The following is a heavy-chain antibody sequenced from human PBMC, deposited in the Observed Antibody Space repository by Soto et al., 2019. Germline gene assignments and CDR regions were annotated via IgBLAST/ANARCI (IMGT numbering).Heavy chain of an antibody. CDR2: IYYSGST. D-gene: IGHD1-20*01. V-gene: IGHV4-31*03. J-gene: IGHJ5*02. Sequence: SETLSLTSTVSGGSISSGGYYWSWIRQHPGKGLEWIGYIYYSGSTYYNPSLKSRVTISVDTSKNQFSLKLSSVTAADTAVYYCARAWDNPNWFDPWGQGTLVTVSS. CDR1: GGSISSGGYY. CDR3: ARAWDNPNWFDP.